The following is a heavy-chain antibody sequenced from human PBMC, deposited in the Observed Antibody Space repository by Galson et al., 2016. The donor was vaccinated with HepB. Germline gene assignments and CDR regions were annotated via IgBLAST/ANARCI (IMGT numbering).Heavy chain of an antibody. CDR2: ISSRSNYI. CDR1: GFTFSGFS. Sequence: SLRLSCAASGFTFSGFSMSWVRQAPGKGLEWVSSISSRSNYIYHAASVKGRFTISRDKAKHSLYMQMNSLRAADTAVYYCARDLRVWGNYRFDYWGQGTLVTVSS. V-gene: IGHV3-21*01. D-gene: IGHD3-16*02. J-gene: IGHJ4*02. CDR3: ARDLRVWGNYRFDY.